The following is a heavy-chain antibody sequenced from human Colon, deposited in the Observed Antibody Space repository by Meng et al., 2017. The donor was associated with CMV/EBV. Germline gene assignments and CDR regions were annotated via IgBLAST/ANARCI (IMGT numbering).Heavy chain of an antibody. V-gene: IGHV4-30-4*01. CDR3: ARETMAAVGLTVDP. Sequence: LRLSCTVSGGSIRSGDFYWSWTRQAPGRGLEWLGCIYNSDNTYYNPTLKIRLIISADTSKNQFSLKLGSVTAADTAVYYCARETMAAVGLTVDPWGQGTLVTVSS. CDR1: GGSIRSGDFY. CDR2: IYNSDNT. J-gene: IGHJ5*02. D-gene: IGHD6-13*01.